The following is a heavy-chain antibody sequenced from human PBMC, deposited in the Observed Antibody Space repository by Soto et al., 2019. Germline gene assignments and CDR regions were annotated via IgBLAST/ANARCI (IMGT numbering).Heavy chain of an antibody. J-gene: IGHJ6*02. V-gene: IGHV3-30*02. CDR2: IWYDGSNK. D-gene: IGHD3-16*02. CDR1: GFTFSNYG. Sequence: GGSLRLSCAASGFTFSNYGMHWVRQAPGKGLEWVAVIWYDGSNKYYADSVKGRFTISRDNSKNTLYLQMNSLRAEDTAVYSCAKVVNDYLWGSYRREKSSNGMDVWGQGTTVTVSS. CDR3: AKVVNDYLWGSYRREKSSNGMDV.